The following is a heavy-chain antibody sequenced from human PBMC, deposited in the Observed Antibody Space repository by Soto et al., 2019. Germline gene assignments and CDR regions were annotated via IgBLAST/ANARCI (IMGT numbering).Heavy chain of an antibody. CDR3: TRDRRKSISYFDY. CDR2: INYSGGA. D-gene: IGHD2-2*02. V-gene: IGHV4-39*02. Sequence: PSETLSLTCIVSGGSISRSSYYWDWIRQPPGKGLEWLGSINYSGGAFYNPSLKSRVTISVDTSKNHFSLGLSSVTTEDTAVYYCTRDRRKSISYFDYWGQGTLVTVSS. J-gene: IGHJ4*02. CDR1: GGSISRSSYY.